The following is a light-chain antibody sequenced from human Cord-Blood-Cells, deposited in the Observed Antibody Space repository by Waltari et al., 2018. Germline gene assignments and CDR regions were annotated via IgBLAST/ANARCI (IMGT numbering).Light chain of an antibody. V-gene: IGLV2-14*01. CDR1: SRDVGGYNY. CDR2: DAS. CDR3: SSYTSSSTYV. J-gene: IGLJ1*01. Sequence: QSALTQPASVSGSPGQSITISCTGTSRDVGGYNYVSWYQQHPGKAPKLIIYDASNRPSGFSNRFSGAQSGTTAPLSISGLQAEDEADYYCSSYTSSSTYVFGTGTKVTVL.